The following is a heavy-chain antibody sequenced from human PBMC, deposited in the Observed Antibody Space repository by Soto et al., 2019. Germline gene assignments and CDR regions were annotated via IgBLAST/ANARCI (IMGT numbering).Heavy chain of an antibody. CDR3: ARAFTLYSRFDY. Sequence: PGGSLRLSCAASGFSFSTYDMHWVRQATGKGLEWVAAVDSGGDTYYPGSVKGRFTISRENAKNSLYLQMNSLRAEDTAVYYCARAFTLYSRFDYWGQGTLVTVSS. J-gene: IGHJ4*02. V-gene: IGHV3-13*01. D-gene: IGHD4-4*01. CDR2: VDSGGDT. CDR1: GFSFSTYD.